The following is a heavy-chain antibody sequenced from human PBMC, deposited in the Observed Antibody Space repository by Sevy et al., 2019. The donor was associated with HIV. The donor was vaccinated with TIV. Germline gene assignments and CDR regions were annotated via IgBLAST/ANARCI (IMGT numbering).Heavy chain of an antibody. V-gene: IGHV3-23*01. CDR1: GFTFSTYA. J-gene: IGHJ5*02. D-gene: IGHD7-27*01. CDR3: TRYALTSRTWFDP. Sequence: GGFLRLSCAASGFTFSTYAMNWVRQAPGKGLEWISTLGSGGVTTYYADSVRGRFTISRDISKNTPFLQMNSLRADDTAVYYCTRYALTSRTWFDPWGQGTLVTVSS. CDR2: LGSGGVTT.